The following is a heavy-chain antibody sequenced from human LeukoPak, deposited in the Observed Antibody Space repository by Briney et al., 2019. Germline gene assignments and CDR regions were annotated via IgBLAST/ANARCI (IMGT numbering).Heavy chain of an antibody. D-gene: IGHD6-13*01. V-gene: IGHV3-30*18. CDR1: GFTFSSYA. CDR2: ISYDGSKE. Sequence: GGPLRLSCAASGFTFSSYAMSWVRQAPGKGLEWVAAISYDGSKEYSADSVKGRFTISRDSSKKTLYLQMNSLRAEDTAVYYCAKEQASAAVYPAFDYWGQGILVTVSS. J-gene: IGHJ4*02. CDR3: AKEQASAAVYPAFDY.